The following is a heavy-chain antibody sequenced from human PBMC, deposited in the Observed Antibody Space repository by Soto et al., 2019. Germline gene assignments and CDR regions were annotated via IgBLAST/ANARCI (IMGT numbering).Heavy chain of an antibody. CDR3: ARDITXIVXMPRVPNFVY. V-gene: IGHV1-69*12. J-gene: IGHJ4*02. Sequence: QVQLVQSGAEVKKPGSSVKVSCKASGGTFSSYAISWVRQAPGQGLEWMGGIIPIFGTANYAQKFQGRVTITADESTSTAYMELSSLRSEDTAVYYXARDITXIVXMPRVPNFVYWGQGTLVTVSS. CDR2: IIPIFGTA. CDR1: GGTFSSYA. D-gene: IGHD3-22*01.